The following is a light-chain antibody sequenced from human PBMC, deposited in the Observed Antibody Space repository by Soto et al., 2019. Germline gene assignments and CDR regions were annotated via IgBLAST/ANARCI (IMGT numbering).Light chain of an antibody. CDR2: SSH. CDR1: SSNIGDDH. V-gene: IGLV1-44*01. J-gene: IGLJ2*01. Sequence: QSVLTQPPSASGTPGQRVTISCSGSSSNIGDDHVHWYQQLPGAAPKVLIHSSHQQPSGVPDRFSGSKSGTSTSLAISGLQSEDEADYYCAAWDDSLNGVVFGGGTKLTVL. CDR3: AAWDDSLNGVV.